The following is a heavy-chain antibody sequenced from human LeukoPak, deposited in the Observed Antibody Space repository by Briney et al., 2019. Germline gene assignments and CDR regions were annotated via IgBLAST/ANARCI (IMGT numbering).Heavy chain of an antibody. D-gene: IGHD4-23*01. CDR1: GSTFSNYA. CDR3: VRGGNCPDY. CDR2: IDGGGSIT. V-gene: IGHV3-23*01. Sequence: PGGSLRLSCAASGSTFSNYAMSWVRQAPGKGLEWVSTIDGGGSITYYADSVKGRFTISRDNSKNTLYLQMNSLRAEDTAVYYCVRGGNCPDYWGQGTLVTVSS. J-gene: IGHJ4*02.